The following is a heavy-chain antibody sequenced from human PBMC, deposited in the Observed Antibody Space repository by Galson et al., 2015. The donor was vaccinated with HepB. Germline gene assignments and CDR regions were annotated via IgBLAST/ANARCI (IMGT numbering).Heavy chain of an antibody. CDR3: ARGEAYSNSWYSDFDY. Sequence: SLRLSCAASGFTFRSYSMNWVRQAPGKGLEWVSSISSGSTYIYYADSVKGRFTISRDNSKNSLCLQVNSLRAEDTAVYYCARGEAYSNSWYSDFDYWGQGTLVTVSS. D-gene: IGHD6-13*01. J-gene: IGHJ4*02. CDR1: GFTFRSYS. CDR2: ISSGSTYI. V-gene: IGHV3-21*01.